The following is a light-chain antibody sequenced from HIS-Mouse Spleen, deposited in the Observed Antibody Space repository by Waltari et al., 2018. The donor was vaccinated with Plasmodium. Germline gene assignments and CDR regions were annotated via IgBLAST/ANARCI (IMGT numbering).Light chain of an antibody. J-gene: IGLJ3*02. Sequence: SYELTQPPSVSVSPGQTARIPCSGAALPIHYAYLYQQKSGQAPVLVIYEDSKRPSGIPERFSGSSSGTMATLTISGAQVEDEADYYCYSTDSSGNHWVFGGGTKLTVL. V-gene: IGLV3-10*01. CDR1: ALPIHY. CDR3: YSTDSSGNHWV. CDR2: EDS.